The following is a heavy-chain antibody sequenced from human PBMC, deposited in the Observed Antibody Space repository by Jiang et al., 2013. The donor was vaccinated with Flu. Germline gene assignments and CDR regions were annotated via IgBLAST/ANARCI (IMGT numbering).Heavy chain of an antibody. CDR3: ARWFSPPGNAKDGDTAMAPYDGYKASQYNWFDP. CDR2: IYYSGST. D-gene: IGHD5-18*01. CDR1: GGSISSYY. J-gene: IGHJ5*02. V-gene: IGHV4-59*01. Sequence: SLTCTVSGGSISSYYWSWIRQPPGKGLEWIGYIYYSGSTNYNPSLKSRVTISVDTSKNQFSLKLSSVTAADTAVYYCARWFSPPGNAKDGDTAMAPYDGYKASQYNWFDPWGQGTLVTVSS.